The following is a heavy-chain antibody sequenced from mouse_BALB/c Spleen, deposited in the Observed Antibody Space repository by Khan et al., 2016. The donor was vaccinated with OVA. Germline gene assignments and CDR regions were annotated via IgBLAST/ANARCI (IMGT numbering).Heavy chain of an antibody. CDR1: GYTFTSYV. V-gene: IGHV1S136*01. Sequence: EVQLQESGPELVKPGASVRMSCKASGYTFTSYVMHWVKQKPGQGLEWLGYIYPYNDATKYNEKFKGQAILTSDNSSSPAYMELSSLTSEDSAVYYCAKNYRYDVYFDYWGQGTTLTVSS. CDR3: AKNYRYDVYFDY. J-gene: IGHJ2*01. D-gene: IGHD2-14*01. CDR2: IYPYNDAT.